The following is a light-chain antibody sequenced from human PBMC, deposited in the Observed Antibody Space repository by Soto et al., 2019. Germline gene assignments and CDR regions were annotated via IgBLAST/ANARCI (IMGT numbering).Light chain of an antibody. CDR3: QQYNSVPLT. CDR2: AAS. Sequence: DIQMTQSPSSLSASVGDRVTIACRASQGFGNYLAWYQQKAGKVPKLLIYAASTLQSGVPSRFSGSASGTDFTLTISSLQPEDVATYYCQQYNSVPLTFGGGTKVEIK. V-gene: IGKV1-27*01. CDR1: QGFGNY. J-gene: IGKJ4*01.